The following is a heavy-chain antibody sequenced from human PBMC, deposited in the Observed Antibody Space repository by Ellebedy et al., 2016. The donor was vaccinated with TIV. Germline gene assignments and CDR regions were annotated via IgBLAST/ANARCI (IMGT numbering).Heavy chain of an antibody. Sequence: PGGSLRLSCAASGFTFSYYSTKWVRHAPGKGLEWISYISISSSTIYYADSVKGRFTISRDNAKNSLYLQMNSLRAEDTAVYYCARDSGTGWRSFEYWGQGALVTVSS. V-gene: IGHV3-48*04. CDR1: GFTFSYYS. D-gene: IGHD1-1*01. CDR2: ISISSSTI. J-gene: IGHJ4*02. CDR3: ARDSGTGWRSFEY.